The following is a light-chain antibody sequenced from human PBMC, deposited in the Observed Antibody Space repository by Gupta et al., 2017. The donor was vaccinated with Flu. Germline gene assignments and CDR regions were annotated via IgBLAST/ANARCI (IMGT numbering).Light chain of an antibody. J-gene: IGKJ2*01. V-gene: IGKV3-20*01. Sequence: IVLTQSPGTLSLSPGETASLSCRASQPIISRFLAWYQQRRGQAPTLLIRDGSTRATGVPDRFSGSGSGTDFTLTISGLEPEDFAVYYCQQEETAPRTFGRGTKLEVK. CDR2: DGS. CDR1: QPIISRF. CDR3: QQEETAPRT.